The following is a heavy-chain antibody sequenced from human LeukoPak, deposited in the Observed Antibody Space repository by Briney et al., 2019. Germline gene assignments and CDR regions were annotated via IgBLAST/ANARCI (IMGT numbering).Heavy chain of an antibody. CDR2: IYTSGST. CDR3: GGGQQLVAGDY. CDR1: GGSISSSSYY. V-gene: IGHV4-61*02. D-gene: IGHD6-13*01. Sequence: SETLSLTCTVSGGSISSSSYYWSWIRQPAGKGLEWIGRIYTSGSTNYNPSLKSRVTMSVDTSKNQFSLKLCSVTAADTAVYYCGGGQQLVAGDYWGQGTLVTVSS. J-gene: IGHJ4*02.